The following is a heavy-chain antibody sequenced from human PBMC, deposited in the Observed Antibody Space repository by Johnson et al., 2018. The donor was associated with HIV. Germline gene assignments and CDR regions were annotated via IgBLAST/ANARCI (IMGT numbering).Heavy chain of an antibody. V-gene: IGHV3-30*04. J-gene: IGHJ3*02. CDR2: ISYDGSNK. Sequence: QVQLVESGGGLVQPGRSLRLSCAASGFTFSSYAMHWVRQAPGKGLEWVAVISYDGSNKYYADSVKGRFTISRDNSKNTLYLQMNSLRAGDTAVYYCARAWGDLAPDAFDIWGLGTMVTVSS. D-gene: IGHD7-27*01. CDR3: ARAWGDLAPDAFDI. CDR1: GFTFSSYA.